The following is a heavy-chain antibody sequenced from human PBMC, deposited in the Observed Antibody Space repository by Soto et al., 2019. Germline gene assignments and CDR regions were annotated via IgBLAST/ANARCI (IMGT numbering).Heavy chain of an antibody. D-gene: IGHD3-16*02. V-gene: IGHV4-30-4*01. J-gene: IGHJ4*02. CDR1: GGSVNRGDNY. CDR2: IHYSGST. Sequence: QVQLQESGPGLVKPSQTLSLTCVVSGGSVNRGDNYWSWIRQPPGKGLEWIGYIHYSGSTYYNPSLKSRVTIAADTSMNQFSLKLTAVTAADTAVYYCARVPSVIRGLDSWGQGTLLTVSS. CDR3: ARVPSVIRGLDS.